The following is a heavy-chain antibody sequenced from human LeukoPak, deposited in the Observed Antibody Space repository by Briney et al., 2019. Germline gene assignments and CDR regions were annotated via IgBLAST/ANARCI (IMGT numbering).Heavy chain of an antibody. J-gene: IGHJ4*02. CDR3: VRASVSSWYRFDY. V-gene: IGHV3-30*04. CDR2: ISYDGRNK. D-gene: IGHD6-13*01. CDR1: GFTFSDYA. Sequence: QTGGSLRLSCAASGFTFSDYAMHWVRQAPGKGLERVAVISYDGRNKNCAASVKGRYTISSDNSKTPLYLQMNSLGTEDTAIYYCVRASVSSWYRFDYWGQGALVTVSS.